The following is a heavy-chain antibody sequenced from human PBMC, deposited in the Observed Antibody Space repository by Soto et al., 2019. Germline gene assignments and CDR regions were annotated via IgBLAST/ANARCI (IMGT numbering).Heavy chain of an antibody. Sequence: QVQLVESGGGLVKPGGSLRLSCAASGLTFSDYYMSWIRQAPGKGLEWVSYITSSGSYTKYADPVQSRFTISRDNAKNSLYLQMNSLRAEDAAVYYCARELDGIDVWGQGTTVTVSS. J-gene: IGHJ6*02. CDR1: GLTFSDYY. CDR2: ITSSGSYT. CDR3: ARELDGIDV. V-gene: IGHV3-11*05.